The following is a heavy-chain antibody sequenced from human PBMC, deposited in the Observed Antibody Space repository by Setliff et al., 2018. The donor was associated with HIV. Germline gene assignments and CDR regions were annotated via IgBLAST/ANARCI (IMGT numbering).Heavy chain of an antibody. CDR2: ILSTGERT. J-gene: IGHJ4*02. Sequence: GGSLRLSCAASGFTFSNYAMSWVRQAPGEGLEWVSAILSTGERTFYADSGKGRFTISRDNSKNTVYLQMNSLRAEDTAEYYCAKELAASGLGYFDSWGRGILVTVSS. V-gene: IGHV3-23*01. D-gene: IGHD3-22*01. CDR3: AKELAASGLGYFDS. CDR1: GFTFSNYA.